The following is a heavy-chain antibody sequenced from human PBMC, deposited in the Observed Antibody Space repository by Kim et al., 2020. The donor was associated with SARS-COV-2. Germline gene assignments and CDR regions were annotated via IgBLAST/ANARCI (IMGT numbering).Heavy chain of an antibody. CDR3: ARGFEGGNSKARALDI. D-gene: IGHD3-16*01. J-gene: IGHJ3*02. Sequence: SVKGRFTISRDNSKNTVYLQMNNLRAEDTAIYFCARGFEGGNSKARALDIWGQGTMVTVSS. V-gene: IGHV3-53*01.